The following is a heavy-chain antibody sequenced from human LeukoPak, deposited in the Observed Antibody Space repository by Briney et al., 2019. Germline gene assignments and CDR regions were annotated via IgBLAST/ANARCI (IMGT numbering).Heavy chain of an antibody. CDR2: IYYSGSP. Sequence: PSETLSLTCTVSGGSISSYYWSWIRQPPGKGLEWIGYIYYSGSPYYNPSLKSRVTISVDTSNNQFSLKLSSVTAADTAVYYCARKPIVSSSWYYFDYWGQGTLVTVSS. V-gene: IGHV4-59*12. CDR1: GGSISSYY. CDR3: ARKPIVSSSWYYFDY. D-gene: IGHD6-13*01. J-gene: IGHJ4*02.